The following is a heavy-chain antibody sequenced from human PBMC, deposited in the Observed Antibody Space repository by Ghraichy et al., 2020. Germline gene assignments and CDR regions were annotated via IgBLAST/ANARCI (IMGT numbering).Heavy chain of an antibody. CDR2: IKEDGSET. CDR1: GFIFSSSW. CDR3: ARGPSHCGGACYQYFQH. V-gene: IGHV3-7*03. Sequence: GGSLRLSCAGSGFIFSSSWMSWVRQAPGKGLEWVANIKEDGSETYYADSVKGRFTISRDNAKNSLYLQMNSLRAEDTAVYYCARGPSHCGGACYQYFQHWGQGTLVTVSS. J-gene: IGHJ1*01. D-gene: IGHD2-21*02.